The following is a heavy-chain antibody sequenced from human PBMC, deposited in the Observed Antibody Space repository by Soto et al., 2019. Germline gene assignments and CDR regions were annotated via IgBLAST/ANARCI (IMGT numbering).Heavy chain of an antibody. V-gene: IGHV3-23*01. CDR2: ISGSGGST. CDR3: AKDRWFGEYPGYGMDV. CDR1: GFTFSSYA. J-gene: IGHJ6*02. Sequence: GGSLRLSCAASGFTFSSYAMSWVRQAPGKGLEWVSAISGSGGSTYYADSVKGRFTISRDNSKNTLYLQMNSLRAEDTAVYYCAKDRWFGEYPGYGMDVWGQGTTVTVSS. D-gene: IGHD3-10*01.